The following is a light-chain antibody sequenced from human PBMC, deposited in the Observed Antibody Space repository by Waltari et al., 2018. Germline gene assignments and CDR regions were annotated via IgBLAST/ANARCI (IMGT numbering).Light chain of an antibody. J-gene: IGLJ2*01. CDR3: QVWDSNTNHVI. Sequence: SSVLTQPPSVSLAPGKTASITCGGNNIGVKSVHWYQQRPGQAPVLVIYDDSARPSGVTERFSGANSGNTAALNSRRVEAGDGADYYCQVWDSNTNHVIFGGGTKLTVL. CDR1: NIGVKS. V-gene: IGLV3-21*04. CDR2: DDS.